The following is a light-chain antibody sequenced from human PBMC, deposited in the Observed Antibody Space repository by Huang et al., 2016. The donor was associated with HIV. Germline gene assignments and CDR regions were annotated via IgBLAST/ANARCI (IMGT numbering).Light chain of an antibody. Sequence: EIVLTQSPATLSLSPGERATLSCRASQSVSIYLAWYQQKPGQAPRLLIYDASNRATGIPARFSGSGSGTDFTLTINSLEPEDFAVYYCQQRSNWPPLTFGGGTKVEIK. V-gene: IGKV3-11*01. CDR2: DAS. J-gene: IGKJ4*01. CDR1: QSVSIY. CDR3: QQRSNWPPLT.